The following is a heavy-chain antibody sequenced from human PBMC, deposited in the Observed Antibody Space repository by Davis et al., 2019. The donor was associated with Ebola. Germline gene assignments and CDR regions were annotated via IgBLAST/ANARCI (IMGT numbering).Heavy chain of an antibody. CDR1: GYSFTTYW. D-gene: IGHD6-13*01. Sequence: GESLMISCKGSGYSFTTYWIGWVRQMPGKGLEWMGIIYPGDSDTRYSPSFQGQVTISADKSISIAYLQWSSLKASDTAMYYCARIPGSSWYYFDYWGQGTLVTVSS. CDR3: ARIPGSSWYYFDY. V-gene: IGHV5-51*01. CDR2: IYPGDSDT. J-gene: IGHJ4*02.